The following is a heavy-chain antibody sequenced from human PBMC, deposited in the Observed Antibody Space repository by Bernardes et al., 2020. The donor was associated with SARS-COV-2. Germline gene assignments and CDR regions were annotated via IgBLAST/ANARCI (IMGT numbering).Heavy chain of an antibody. D-gene: IGHD3-3*01. CDR1: GFGFSTSG. Sequence: GGSLRLSCAASGFGFSTSGMHWVRQAPGKGLECVAFILYDGSDKIYADSVKGRFTISRDISKSTLYLQMDNLRPDDTAVYYCAKDGPHFDLDIWGQGTTVTVSS. J-gene: IGHJ6*02. CDR3: AKDGPHFDLDI. V-gene: IGHV3-30*18. CDR2: ILYDGSDK.